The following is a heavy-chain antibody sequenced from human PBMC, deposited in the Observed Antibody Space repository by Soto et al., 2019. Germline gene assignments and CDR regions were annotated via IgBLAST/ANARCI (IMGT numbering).Heavy chain of an antibody. J-gene: IGHJ6*02. CDR2: INSYSGNT. CDR3: ARKPLAVGGLSYYGMDV. D-gene: IGHD6-19*01. Sequence: ASVKVSCKASGYNFTNYDVNWVRHAPRQGLEWMGWINSYSGNTDYAQKFQGRVSLTTDTSTTTAYMELRSLRSDDTAVYYCARKPLAVGGLSYYGMDVWVQGTTVTVSS. CDR1: GYNFTNYD. V-gene: IGHV1-18*04.